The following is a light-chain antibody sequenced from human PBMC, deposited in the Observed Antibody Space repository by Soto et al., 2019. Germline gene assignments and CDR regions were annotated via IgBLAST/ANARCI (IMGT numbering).Light chain of an antibody. J-gene: IGLJ3*02. V-gene: IGLV2-14*02. Sequence: QSALTQPASVSGSPGQSITISCTGTSSDVGSQNLVSWYQQHPGKAPKLMIYEVNKRPSGVPDRFSGSKSGYTASLTVSGLQTEDEAFYYCSSSAGIYHYLVFGGGTKLTVL. CDR3: SSSAGIYHYLV. CDR1: SSDVGSQNL. CDR2: EVN.